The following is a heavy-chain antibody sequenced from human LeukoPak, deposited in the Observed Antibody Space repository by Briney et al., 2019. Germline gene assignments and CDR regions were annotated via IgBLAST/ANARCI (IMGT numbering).Heavy chain of an antibody. D-gene: IGHD3-10*01. J-gene: IGHJ4*02. CDR2: ISHRGST. Sequence: PSETLSLTCAVSGDSFTDDYRTWIRQPPERELDWIGEISHRGSTTSNPSLNNRVSISVDTSKNQFSLQLTSVTAADTAVYYCARARYGSGSLDSWGQGTLVTVSS. CDR3: ARARYGSGSLDS. V-gene: IGHV4-34*01. CDR1: GDSFTDDY.